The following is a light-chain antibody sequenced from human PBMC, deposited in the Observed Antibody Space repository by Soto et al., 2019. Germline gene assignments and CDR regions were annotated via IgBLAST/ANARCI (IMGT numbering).Light chain of an antibody. J-gene: IGKJ1*01. Sequence: VMTQSPDSLAVSLGERATINCKSSQSVLSRSNNKDYLAWYQQKPGQPPKLIIHWASNRHSGVPDRFRGSGSGTDFTLTISRLQAEDVAVYYCQQYYSTPWTFGQGTKVEIK. CDR3: QQYYSTPWT. CDR1: QSVLSRSNNKDY. CDR2: WAS. V-gene: IGKV4-1*01.